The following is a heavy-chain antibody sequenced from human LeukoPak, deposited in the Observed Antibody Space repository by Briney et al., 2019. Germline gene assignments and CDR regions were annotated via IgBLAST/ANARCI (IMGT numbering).Heavy chain of an antibody. CDR3: ARGQSYYEAFDI. CDR1: GFTVSSDY. J-gene: IGHJ3*02. D-gene: IGHD1-26*01. Sequence: PGGSQRLSCAPSGFTVSSDYMSWVSQHPGKGLEWVSVIYSGGSTNYADPVKGRFTISRDNSKNTLHLQMNSLRVEDTAEYYCARGQSYYEAFDIWGQGTMVTVSS. V-gene: IGHV3-53*03. CDR2: IYSGGST.